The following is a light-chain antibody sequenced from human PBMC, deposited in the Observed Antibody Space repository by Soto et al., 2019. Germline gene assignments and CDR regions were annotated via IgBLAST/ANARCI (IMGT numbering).Light chain of an antibody. CDR3: QSYDSSLGGRV. CDR1: SSNIGARYD. Sequence: QPVLTQPPSVSGAPGQRVTISCTGSSSNIGARYDVHWYQQLPGTAPKLLIYGNSNRPSGVPDRFSGSQSGTSASLAITGLQAEDEADYYCQSYDSSLGGRVFGGGTKVTVL. CDR2: GNS. J-gene: IGLJ3*02. V-gene: IGLV1-40*01.